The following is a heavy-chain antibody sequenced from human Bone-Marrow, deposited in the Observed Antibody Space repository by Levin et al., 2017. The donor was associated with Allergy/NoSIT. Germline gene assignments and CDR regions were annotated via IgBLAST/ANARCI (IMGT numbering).Heavy chain of an antibody. CDR2: INHSGST. Sequence: SETLSLTCAVYGGSFSGYYWSWIRQPPGKGLEWIGEINHSGSTNYNPSLKSRVTISVDTSKNQFSLKLSSVTAADTAVYYCARSSTGYYYYYMDVWGKGTTVTVSS. CDR1: GGSFSGYY. J-gene: IGHJ6*03. V-gene: IGHV4-34*01. CDR3: ARSSTGYYYYYMDV. D-gene: IGHD3-10*01.